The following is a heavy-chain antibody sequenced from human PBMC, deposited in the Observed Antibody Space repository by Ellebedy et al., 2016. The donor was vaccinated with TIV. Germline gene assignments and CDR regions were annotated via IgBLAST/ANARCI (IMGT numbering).Heavy chain of an antibody. J-gene: IGHJ4*02. V-gene: IGHV1-46*01. D-gene: IGHD4-17*01. CDR1: GYTFTSYY. Sequence: ASVKVSCKASGYTFTSYYMHWVRQAPGQGLEWMGIINPSGGSTSYAQKFQGRVTITADKSTSTAYMELSSLRSEDTAVYYCARDEPRYGDPGEIDYWGQGTLVTVSS. CDR2: INPSGGST. CDR3: ARDEPRYGDPGEIDY.